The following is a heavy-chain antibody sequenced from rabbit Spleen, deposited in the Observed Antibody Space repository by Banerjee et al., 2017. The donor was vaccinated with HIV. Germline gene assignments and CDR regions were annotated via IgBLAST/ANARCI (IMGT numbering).Heavy chain of an antibody. J-gene: IGHJ6*01. D-gene: IGHD3-1*01. CDR2: IGVGSSGDT. V-gene: IGHV1S40*01. CDR1: GFSFSSNYY. Sequence: QSLEESGGDLVKPGASLTLTCTASGFSFSSNYYMCWVRQAPGTGLEWIGCIGVGSSGDTYYASWAKGRFTISKTSSTTVTLQRTRRTAADTATYCGARDRYGGSLSMAYTGMDLWGPGTLVTVS. CDR3: ARDRYGGSLSMAYTGMDL.